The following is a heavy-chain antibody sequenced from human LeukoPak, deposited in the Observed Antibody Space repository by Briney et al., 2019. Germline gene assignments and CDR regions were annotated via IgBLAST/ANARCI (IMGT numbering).Heavy chain of an antibody. J-gene: IGHJ4*02. CDR1: EFTFSSYT. V-gene: IGHV3-30*04. CDR3: ARFFSGYLDY. D-gene: IGHD6-19*01. Sequence: GGSLRLSCAASEFTFSSYTMHWVRQAPGKGLEWVAVISHEGRNKYYADSVKGRFTISRDNSKNTLYLQVNSLRPEDTAVYYCARFFSGYLDYWGQGTLVTVSS. CDR2: ISHEGRNK.